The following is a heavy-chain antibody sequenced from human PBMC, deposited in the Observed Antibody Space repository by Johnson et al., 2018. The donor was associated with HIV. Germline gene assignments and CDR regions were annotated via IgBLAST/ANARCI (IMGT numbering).Heavy chain of an antibody. J-gene: IGHJ3*02. CDR3: AKARGITIFGVVNDAFDI. V-gene: IGHV3-20*04. Sequence: VQLVESGGGLVQPGGSLRLSCAASEFTFDDYGMSWVRQAPGKGLEWVSGINWNGGSTYYADSVKGRFTISRDNSKNTLYLQMNSLRAEDTAVYYCAKARGITIFGVVNDAFDIWGPGTMVTVSS. CDR2: INWNGGST. CDR1: EFTFDDYG. D-gene: IGHD3-3*01.